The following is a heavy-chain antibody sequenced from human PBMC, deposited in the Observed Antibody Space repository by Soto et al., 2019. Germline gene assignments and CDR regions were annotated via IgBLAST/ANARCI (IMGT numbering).Heavy chain of an antibody. Sequence: PGGSLRLCWAASGFPFCSYGMPWVRQAPGKGLDWVGVIWYDGSKKDYAESVKGRFTISRDNSKNMLYLQMNSLRADDTAVYYCASLSNWGQGTLVTVSS. CDR1: GFPFCSYG. D-gene: IGHD3-16*01. CDR3: ASLSN. CDR2: IWYDGSKK. J-gene: IGHJ4*02. V-gene: IGHV3-33*03.